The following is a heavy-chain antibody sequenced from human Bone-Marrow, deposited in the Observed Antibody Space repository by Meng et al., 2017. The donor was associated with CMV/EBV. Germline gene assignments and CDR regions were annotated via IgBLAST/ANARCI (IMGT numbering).Heavy chain of an antibody. D-gene: IGHD6-19*01. CDR2: ISGSGGST. CDR3: AKETAVAGITLYYYYGMDV. J-gene: IGHJ6*02. Sequence: GESLKISCAAPGFTFSSYAMSWVRQAPGKGLEWVSAISGSGGSTYYADSVKGRFTISRDNSKNTLYLQMNSLRAEDTAVYYCAKETAVAGITLYYYYGMDVWGQGTTVTVSS. V-gene: IGHV3-23*01. CDR1: GFTFSSYA.